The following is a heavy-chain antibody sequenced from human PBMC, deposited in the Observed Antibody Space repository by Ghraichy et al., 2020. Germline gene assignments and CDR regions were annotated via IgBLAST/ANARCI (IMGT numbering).Heavy chain of an antibody. CDR2: IYYSGST. J-gene: IGHJ4*01. Sequence: SETLSLTCTVAGGSVSSGSYYWGWIRQPPGKGLEWIGSIYYSGSTYYNPSLKSRITISKDTSKNQFSLRLSSVTAADTAVYYCARQGFRDILTGYYTWDYWGQGTLVTVSS. CDR3: ARQGFRDILTGYYTWDY. V-gene: IGHV4-39*01. CDR1: GGSVSSGSYY. D-gene: IGHD3-9*01.